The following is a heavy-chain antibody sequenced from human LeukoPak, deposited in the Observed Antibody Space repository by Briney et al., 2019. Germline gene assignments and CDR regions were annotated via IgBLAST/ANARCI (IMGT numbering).Heavy chain of an antibody. CDR1: GFTLSGSA. V-gene: IGHV3-73*01. CDR3: TRSYYDSSGYYLDY. CDR2: IRSKANSYAT. D-gene: IGHD3-22*01. J-gene: IGHJ4*02. Sequence: GGSLKLSCAASGFTLSGSAMHWVRQASGKGLEWVGRIRSKANSYATAYAASVKGRFTISRDDSKNTAYLQMNSLKTEDTAVYYCTRSYYDSSGYYLDYWGQGTLVTVSS.